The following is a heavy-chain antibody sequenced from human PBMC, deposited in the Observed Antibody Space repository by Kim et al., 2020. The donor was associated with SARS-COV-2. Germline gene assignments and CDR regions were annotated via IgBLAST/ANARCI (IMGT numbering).Heavy chain of an antibody. V-gene: IGHV4-59*08. CDR3: AGSGYSYGLDYYGMDV. Sequence: SETLSLTCTVSGGSISSYYWSWIRQPPGKGLEWIGYIYYSGSTNYNPSLKSRVTISVDTSKNQFSLKLSSVTAADTAVYYCAGSGYSYGLDYYGMDVWG. CDR2: IYYSGST. J-gene: IGHJ6*02. D-gene: IGHD5-18*01. CDR1: GGSISSYY.